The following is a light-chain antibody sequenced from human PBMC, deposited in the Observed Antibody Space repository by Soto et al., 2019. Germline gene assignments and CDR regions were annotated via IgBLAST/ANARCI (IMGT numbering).Light chain of an antibody. J-gene: IGLJ2*01. CDR2: SDN. V-gene: IGLV1-44*01. CDR1: SSNIGTNT. CDR3: AAWDVSLVV. Sequence: QSVLTQPPSASGTPGQRVTISCSGSSSNIGTNTVIWYQQLPGAAPKLLIYSDNQRPYGVPDRFSGSKSGTSASLAISGLQSEDEADYYCAAWDVSLVVFGGGTKLTVL.